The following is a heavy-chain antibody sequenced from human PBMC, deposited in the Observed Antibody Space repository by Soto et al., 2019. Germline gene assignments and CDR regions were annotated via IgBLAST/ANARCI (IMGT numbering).Heavy chain of an antibody. CDR2: LIPSLGTV. CDR3: ARGRRAAALLNCCGMEV. J-gene: IGHJ6*02. V-gene: IGHV1-69*13. D-gene: IGHD6-13*01. CDR1: GGSFSLYA. Sequence: ASVKVSCKASGGSFSLYAISWVRQAPGQGLEWMGGLIPSLGTVNYAQTFQGRVSISADEATNTAYMELTGLRSEDTAVYYCARGRRAAALLNCCGMEVWGQGTTVTVSS.